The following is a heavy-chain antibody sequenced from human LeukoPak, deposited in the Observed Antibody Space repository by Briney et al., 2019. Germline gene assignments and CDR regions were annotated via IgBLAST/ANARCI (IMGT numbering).Heavy chain of an antibody. CDR3: ARAPYSSGWFWDY. J-gene: IGHJ4*02. D-gene: IGHD6-19*01. CDR1: GYTFTGHY. Sequence: ASVKVSCKASGYTFTGHYIHWVRQAPGQGLEWMGWINPKNAATNYGQRFQGRVTMTRDTSISTAYMELSRLRSDDTAVYYCARAPYSSGWFWDYWGQGTLVTVSS. CDR2: INPKNAAT. V-gene: IGHV1-2*02.